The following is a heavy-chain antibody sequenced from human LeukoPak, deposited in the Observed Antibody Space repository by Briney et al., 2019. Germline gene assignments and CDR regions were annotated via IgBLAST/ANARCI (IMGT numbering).Heavy chain of an antibody. J-gene: IGHJ4*02. CDR1: GFTFSSYA. CDR2: ITSGGAAT. Sequence: HPGGSLRLSCAASGFTFSSYAMSWVHQAPGKGLEWVSSITSGGAATYYADSVKGRFTISRDNSDNTLYPQMNSLRAEDTAVYYCAKDRPNYYGSNGHYYKLNGDCWGQGTLVTVSS. CDR3: AKDRPNYYGSNGHYYKLNGDC. D-gene: IGHD3-22*01. V-gene: IGHV3-23*01.